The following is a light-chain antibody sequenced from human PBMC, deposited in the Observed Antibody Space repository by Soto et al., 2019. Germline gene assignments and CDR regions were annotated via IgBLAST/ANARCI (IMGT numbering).Light chain of an antibody. V-gene: IGKV3D-15*01. J-gene: IGKJ5*01. CDR1: QRVYSN. CDR3: QQYNNWPRT. Sequence: EILMTHSQDTLSVSPCERATLSCRASQRVYSNLAWYQQRPGQAPRLPIYGASTRATGVPARFSGRGSGTEFTLTISSLQSEDFAVYYCQQYNNWPRTFGQGTRLEIK. CDR2: GAS.